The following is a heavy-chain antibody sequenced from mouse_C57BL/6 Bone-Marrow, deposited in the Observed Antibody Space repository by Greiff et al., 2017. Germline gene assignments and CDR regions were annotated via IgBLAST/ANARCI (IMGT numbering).Heavy chain of an antibody. CDR2: INPGSGNT. CDR3: ARRGLQHAMDY. Sequence: QVQLQQSGPELVKPGASVKISCKASGYRFTSYYIHWVKQRHGQRLEWIGWINPGSGNTKYNEKFKGKATLTADTSSSTAYMQLSSLTSEVYAVDYCARRGLQHAMDYWGPGTSVTVSS. CDR1: GYRFTSYY. D-gene: IGHD2-4*01. J-gene: IGHJ4*01. V-gene: IGHV1-66*01.